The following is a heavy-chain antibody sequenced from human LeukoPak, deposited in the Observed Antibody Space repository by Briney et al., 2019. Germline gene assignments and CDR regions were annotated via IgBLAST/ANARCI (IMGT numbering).Heavy chain of an antibody. Sequence: ASVKVSCKASGYTFTSYYMHWVRQAPGQGLEWMGMINPSGGSTSYAQKFQCRVTMTRDTSTSTVYMELSSLRSEDTAVYYCASRAVAGNYFQHWGQGTLVTVSS. CDR2: INPSGGST. CDR3: ASRAVAGNYFQH. J-gene: IGHJ1*01. CDR1: GYTFTSYY. V-gene: IGHV1-46*01. D-gene: IGHD6-19*01.